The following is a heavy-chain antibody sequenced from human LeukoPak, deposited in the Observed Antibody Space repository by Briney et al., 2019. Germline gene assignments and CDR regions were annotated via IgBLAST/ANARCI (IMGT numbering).Heavy chain of an antibody. D-gene: IGHD2-2*01. CDR1: GFTFSRYG. Sequence: PGGSLRLSCVSSGFTFSRYGIHWVRQDPGKGLEWVSFIQTDGSTKYYSDSVKGRFTISRDNPKNTVSLQMNSLSTEDTAVYYCAKGYCSSTSCLKTDWGQGTLVTVSS. CDR3: AKGYCSSTSCLKTD. J-gene: IGHJ4*02. V-gene: IGHV3-30*02. CDR2: IQTDGSTK.